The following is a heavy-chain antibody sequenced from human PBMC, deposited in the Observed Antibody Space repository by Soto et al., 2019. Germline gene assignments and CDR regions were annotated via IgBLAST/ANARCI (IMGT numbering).Heavy chain of an antibody. CDR2: ISGSGGST. J-gene: IGHJ6*02. Sequence: EVQLLESGGGLVQPGGSLRLSCAASGFTFSSYAMSWVRQAPGKGLEWVSAISGSGGSTYYADSVKGRFTISGDNSKNTLYLQMNSLRAEDTAVYYCALYSSRYYYYYGMDVWGQGTTVTVSS. D-gene: IGHD6-13*01. CDR1: GFTFSSYA. V-gene: IGHV3-23*01. CDR3: ALYSSRYYYYYGMDV.